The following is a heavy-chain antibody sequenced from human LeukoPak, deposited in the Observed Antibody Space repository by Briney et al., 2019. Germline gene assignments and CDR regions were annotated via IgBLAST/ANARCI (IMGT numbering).Heavy chain of an antibody. V-gene: IGHV3-7*05. Sequence: PGGSLRLSCAVSGFTFSSYWMSWVRQAPGKGLEWVANIKQDGSEKYYVDSVKGRFTISRDNAKNSLYLQMNSLRAEDTAVYYCARVLRFLEWLLPHYYYYGMDVWGQGTTVTVSS. CDR3: ARVLRFLEWLLPHYYYYGMDV. CDR1: GFTFSSYW. D-gene: IGHD3-3*01. J-gene: IGHJ6*02. CDR2: IKQDGSEK.